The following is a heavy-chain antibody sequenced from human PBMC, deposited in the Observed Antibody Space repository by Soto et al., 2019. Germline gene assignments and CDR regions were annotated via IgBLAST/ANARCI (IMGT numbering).Heavy chain of an antibody. J-gene: IGHJ4*02. CDR2: MYHSGST. D-gene: IGHD3-22*01. CDR3: ARDNSGYSYFDY. Sequence: SETLSLTCTVSGGSISSGDYYWSWIRQPPGKGLEWIGYMYHSGSTYYNPSLKSRVTISVDTSKNQFSLKLNSVTAADTAVYYCARDNSGYSYFDYWGQGIVVTVSS. CDR1: GGSISSGDYY. V-gene: IGHV4-30-4*01.